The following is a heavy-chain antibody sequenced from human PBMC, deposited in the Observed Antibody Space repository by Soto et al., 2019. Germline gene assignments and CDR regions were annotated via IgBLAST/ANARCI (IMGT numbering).Heavy chain of an antibody. Sequence: ASVKVSCKVSGYTLTELSMHWVRQAPGKGLEWMGGFDPEDGETIYAQKFQGRVTMTEDTSTDTAYMELSSLRSEDTAVYYCATDLVGSSWYGVDYWGQGTLVTVSS. J-gene: IGHJ4*02. CDR1: GYTLTELS. D-gene: IGHD6-13*01. CDR3: ATDLVGSSWYGVDY. V-gene: IGHV1-24*01. CDR2: FDPEDGET.